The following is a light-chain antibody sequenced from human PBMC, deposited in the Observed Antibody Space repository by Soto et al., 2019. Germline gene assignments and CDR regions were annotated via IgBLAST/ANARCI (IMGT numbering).Light chain of an antibody. Sequence: IGLTQSPCTLCLSPGERATLSCRASQSVSSSYLAWYQQKPGQAPRLLIYGASSRATGIPDRFSGSGSGTDFTLTISRLEPEDFAVYYCQQYGSSSWTFGQGTKV. CDR2: GAS. CDR1: QSVSSSY. CDR3: QQYGSSSWT. J-gene: IGKJ1*01. V-gene: IGKV3-20*01.